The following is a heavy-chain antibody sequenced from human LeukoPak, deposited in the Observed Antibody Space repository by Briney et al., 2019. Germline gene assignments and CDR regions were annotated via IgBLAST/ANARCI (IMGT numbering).Heavy chain of an antibody. Sequence: GGSLRLSCAASGFTFSSYAMNWVRQAPGKGLEWVSHISSSSSNIYYSESERGRFTISRDNAKNSLYLQMNSLRAEDTAVYYCARDRGSTSMIRGVNHYWGQGTLVTVSS. CDR3: ARDRGSTSMIRGVNHY. V-gene: IGHV3-48*04. CDR1: GFTFSSYA. J-gene: IGHJ4*02. D-gene: IGHD3-10*01. CDR2: ISSSSSNI.